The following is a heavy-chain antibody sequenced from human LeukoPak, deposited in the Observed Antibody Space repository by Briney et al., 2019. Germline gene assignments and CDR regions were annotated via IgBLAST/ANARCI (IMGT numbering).Heavy chain of an antibody. J-gene: IGHJ6*02. D-gene: IGHD2-21*02. CDR2: ISSSSSYI. CDR1: GLTFSSYS. V-gene: IGHV3-21*01. CDR3: ARDSGECGGDCYLFGMDV. Sequence: GGSLRLSCAASGLTFSSYSMNWVRQAPGKGLEWVSSISSSSSYIYYADSVKGRFTISRDNAKNSLYLQMNSLRAEDTAVYYCARDSGECGGDCYLFGMDVWGQGTTVTVSS.